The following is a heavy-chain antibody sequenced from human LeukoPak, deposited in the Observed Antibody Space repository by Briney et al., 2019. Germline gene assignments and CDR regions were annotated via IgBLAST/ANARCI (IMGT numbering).Heavy chain of an antibody. Sequence: ASVKVSCKASGGTFSSYAVSWVRQAPGQGLEWMGWISAYNGNTNYAQKLQGRVTMTTDTSTSTAYMELRSLRSDDTAVYYCARDLGVYCSGGSCYSVNKQGPDYWGQGTLVTVSS. J-gene: IGHJ4*02. CDR3: ARDLGVYCSGGSCYSVNKQGPDY. CDR1: GGTFSSYA. CDR2: ISAYNGNT. D-gene: IGHD2-15*01. V-gene: IGHV1-18*01.